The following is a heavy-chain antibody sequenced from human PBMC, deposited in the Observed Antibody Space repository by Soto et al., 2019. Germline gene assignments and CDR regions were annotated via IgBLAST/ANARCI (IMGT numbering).Heavy chain of an antibody. V-gene: IGHV3-30*18. CDR2: ISYDGNNK. CDR3: VKGDLDTAVVNSPDAFDF. J-gene: IGHJ3*01. D-gene: IGHD5-18*01. CDR1: GFIFSDFG. Sequence: QVNLVESGGGVVQPGRSLRLSCEASGFIFSDFGMHWVRQAPGKGLEWVAVISYDGNNKYYAQSVKGRFTISRDNSKNTLFLNMDSPRPEDTAVYHCVKGDLDTAVVNSPDAFDFWGPGTMVTVS.